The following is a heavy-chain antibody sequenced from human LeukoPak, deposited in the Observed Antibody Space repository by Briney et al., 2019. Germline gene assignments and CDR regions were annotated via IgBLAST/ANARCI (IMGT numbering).Heavy chain of an antibody. CDR1: GGSFSSYY. CDR3: ARGHPPNLDV. J-gene: IGHJ6*02. CDR2: IYYSGST. V-gene: IGHV4-59*01. Sequence: PSETLSLTCAVYGGSFSSYYWSWIRQPPGKGLEWIGYIYYSGSTNYNSSLKSRVTISVDTSKNQFSLRLASVTTADTAVYYCARGHPPNLDVWGQGTTVTVSS.